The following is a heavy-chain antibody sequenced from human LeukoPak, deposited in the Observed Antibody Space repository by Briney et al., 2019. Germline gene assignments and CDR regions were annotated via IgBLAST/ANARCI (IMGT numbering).Heavy chain of an antibody. CDR2: INHSGST. Sequence: SETLSLTCAVYGGSFSGYYWSWIRQPPGKGLEWIGEINHSGSTYYNPSLKSRVTISVDTSKNQFSLKLSSVTAADTAVYYCARYCSGGSCYQDGGYWGQGTLVTVSS. CDR1: GGSFSGYY. J-gene: IGHJ4*02. V-gene: IGHV4-34*09. CDR3: ARYCSGGSCYQDGGY. D-gene: IGHD2-15*01.